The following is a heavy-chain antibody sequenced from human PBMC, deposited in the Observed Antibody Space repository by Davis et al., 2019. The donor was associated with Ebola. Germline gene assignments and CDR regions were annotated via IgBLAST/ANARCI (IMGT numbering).Heavy chain of an antibody. J-gene: IGHJ4*02. Sequence: AASVKVSCKASGYTFTSYAMHWVRQAPGQRLEWMGWINAGNGNTKYSQKFQGRVTITRDTSASTAYMELSSLRSEDTAVYYCAKVTPYNWNYVLDYWGQGTLVTVSS. CDR1: GYTFTSYA. D-gene: IGHD1-7*01. V-gene: IGHV1-3*01. CDR3: AKVTPYNWNYVLDY. CDR2: INAGNGNT.